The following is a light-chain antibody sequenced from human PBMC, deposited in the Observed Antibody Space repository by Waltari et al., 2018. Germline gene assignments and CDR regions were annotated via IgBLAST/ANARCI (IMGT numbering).Light chain of an antibody. CDR3: QQYDISPLT. J-gene: IGKJ4*01. CDR1: QTVRTTY. Sequence: EIVLTQSPGTLSLSPGERATLSCRASQTVRTTYLAWYQQKPGQAPTLLIYGASSRAPCIPDRFSGSGSGTDFSLTISSLEPEDFAVYYCQQYDISPLTFGGGTKVEIK. V-gene: IGKV3-20*01. CDR2: GAS.